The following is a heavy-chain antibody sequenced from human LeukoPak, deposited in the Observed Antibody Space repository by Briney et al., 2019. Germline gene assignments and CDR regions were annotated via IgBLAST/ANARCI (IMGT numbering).Heavy chain of an antibody. J-gene: IGHJ6*03. CDR3: ARSITIFGVARYYYYYYMDV. D-gene: IGHD3-3*01. CDR2: INHSGST. V-gene: IGHV4-34*01. Sequence: SETLSLTCAVYGGSFSDYYWSWIRQPPGKGLEWIGEINHSGSTSYNPSLNSRVTISIDTSKNQFSLKVSSVTAADTAVYYCARSITIFGVARYYYYYYMDVWGKGTTVTVSS. CDR1: GGSFSDYY.